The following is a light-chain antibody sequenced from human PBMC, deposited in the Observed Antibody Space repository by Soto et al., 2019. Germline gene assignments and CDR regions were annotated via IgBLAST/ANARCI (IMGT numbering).Light chain of an antibody. CDR1: QTVXSY. Sequence: IVLTQCPATLSLSPGDRATLSCRASQTVXSYLAWYQQKPGKAPSLLXYNASDMATGSPARLSGSGSATEFTLTISSLQPEDFATYYFQQYKSYWWTFGQGTKVDIK. V-gene: IGKV3-11*01. CDR3: QQYKSYWWT. CDR2: NAS. J-gene: IGKJ1*01.